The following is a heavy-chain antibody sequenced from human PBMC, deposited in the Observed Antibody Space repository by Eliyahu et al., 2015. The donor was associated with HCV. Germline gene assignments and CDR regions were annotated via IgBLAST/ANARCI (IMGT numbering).Heavy chain of an antibody. CDR3: ASRLDYGDYGNPLFDY. CDR1: GGSISSSSYY. D-gene: IGHD4-17*01. Sequence: QLQLQESGPGLVKPSETLSLTCTVSGGSISSSSYYWGWIRQPPGKGLEWIGGIYFRWEPHHNPSLKSRVTISVDTSKNQFSLKLSSVTAADTAVYYCASRLDYGDYGNPLFDYWGQGTLVTVSS. CDR2: IYFRWEP. V-gene: IGHV4-39*01. J-gene: IGHJ4*02.